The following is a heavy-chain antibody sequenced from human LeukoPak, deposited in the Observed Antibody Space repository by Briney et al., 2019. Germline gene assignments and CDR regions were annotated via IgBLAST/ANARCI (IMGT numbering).Heavy chain of an antibody. CDR1: GGTFSSYA. CDR2: IIPILGIA. V-gene: IGHV1-69*04. CDR3: AREGSIVGATFDY. Sequence: GASVKVSCKASGGTFSSYALSWVRQAPGQGLEWMGRIIPILGIANYAQKFQGRVTITADKSTSTAYMELSSLRSEDTAVYYCAREGSIVGATFDYWGQGTLVTVSS. J-gene: IGHJ4*02. D-gene: IGHD1-26*01.